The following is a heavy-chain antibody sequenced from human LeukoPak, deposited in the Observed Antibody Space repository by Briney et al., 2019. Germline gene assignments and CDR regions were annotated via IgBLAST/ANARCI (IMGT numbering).Heavy chain of an antibody. Sequence: SETLSLTCAVYGGSFSGYYWSWIRQPPGKGLEWVGEINHSGSTNYNPSLKSRVNISVDTSKNQFSLKLSSVTAADTAVYYCARGSRRQIAVADKRGYYFDYWGQGTLVTVSS. CDR2: INHSGST. V-gene: IGHV4-34*01. D-gene: IGHD6-19*01. J-gene: IGHJ4*02. CDR3: ARGSRRQIAVADKRGYYFDY. CDR1: GGSFSGYY.